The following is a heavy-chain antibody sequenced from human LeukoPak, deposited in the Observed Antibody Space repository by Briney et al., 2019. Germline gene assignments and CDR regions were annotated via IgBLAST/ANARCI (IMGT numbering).Heavy chain of an antibody. Sequence: PGGSLRLSCAASGFTVSSNYMSWVRQAPGKGLEWVSVIYSGGSTCYADSVKGRFTISRHNSKNTLYLQMNSLRAEDTAVYYCARDRKMVREQDGLYYYYGMDVWGQGTTVTVSS. CDR3: ARDRKMVREQDGLYYYYGMDV. D-gene: IGHD3-10*01. CDR1: GFTVSSNY. CDR2: IYSGGST. J-gene: IGHJ6*02. V-gene: IGHV3-53*04.